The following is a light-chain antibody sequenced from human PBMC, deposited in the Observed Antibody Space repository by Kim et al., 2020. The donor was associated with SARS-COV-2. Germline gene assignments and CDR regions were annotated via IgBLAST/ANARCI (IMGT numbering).Light chain of an antibody. Sequence: TPGESATLSCRASQSVSSDLAWYQQRPGQAPRLLIYGASTRATGIPGRFSGSVSGTEFTLTISGLQSEDFAVYYCQQYKNWSPITFGEGTQLEIK. J-gene: IGKJ5*01. CDR1: QSVSSD. V-gene: IGKV3D-15*01. CDR3: QQYKNWSPIT. CDR2: GAS.